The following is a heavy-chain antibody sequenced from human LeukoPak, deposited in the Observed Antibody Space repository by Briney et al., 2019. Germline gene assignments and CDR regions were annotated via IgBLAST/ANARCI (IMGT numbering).Heavy chain of an antibody. D-gene: IGHD3-10*01. Sequence: PSETPSLTSTASGGSISSYYWCWIRHPPREGLERGGDINYNGSTNYNPSLKSRVTISVDTSKNQFSLKLSSVAAAVTAVDYCARGRRWMVRRYYYYYMDVWGKGTTVTISS. CDR3: ARGRRWMVRRYYYYYMDV. CDR1: GGSISSYY. J-gene: IGHJ6*03. V-gene: IGHV4-59*01. CDR2: INYNGST.